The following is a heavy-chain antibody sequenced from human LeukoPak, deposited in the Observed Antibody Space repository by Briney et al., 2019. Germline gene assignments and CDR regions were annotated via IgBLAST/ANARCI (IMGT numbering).Heavy chain of an antibody. CDR2: IRYDGSNK. CDR3: ASGGSYSSAADEDAFDI. D-gene: IGHD1-26*01. CDR1: GFTFSSYG. V-gene: IGHV3-30*02. Sequence: GGSLRLSCAASGFTFSSYGMHWVRQAPGKGLEWVAFIRYDGSNKYYADSVKGRFTISRDNSKNTLYLQMNSLRAEDTAVYYCASGGSYSSAADEDAFDIWGQGTMVTVSS. J-gene: IGHJ3*02.